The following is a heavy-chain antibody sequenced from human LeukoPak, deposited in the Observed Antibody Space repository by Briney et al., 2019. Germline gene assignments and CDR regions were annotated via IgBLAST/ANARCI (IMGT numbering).Heavy chain of an antibody. J-gene: IGHJ5*02. CDR3: ARFYRFRFDP. Sequence: PSETLSLTCAVYGGSFSSYYWSWIRQPAGKGLEWIGRIYISGTTNYNPSLKSRVTISADTSKNQFSLKLSSVTAADTAVYYCARFYRFRFDPWGQGTLVTVSS. V-gene: IGHV4-59*10. CDR1: GGSFSSYY. CDR2: IYISGTT. D-gene: IGHD3-16*02.